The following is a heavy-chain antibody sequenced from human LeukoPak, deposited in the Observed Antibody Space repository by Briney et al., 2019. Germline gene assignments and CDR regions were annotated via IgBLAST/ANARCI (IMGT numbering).Heavy chain of an antibody. CDR1: GFTFSSYA. V-gene: IGHV3-30-3*01. Sequence: GGSQRLSCAASGFTFSSYAMHWVRQAPGKGLEWVAVISYDGSNKYYADSVKGRFTISRDNSKNTLYLQMNSLRAEDTAVYYCAREGSYGSPPSDYWGQGTLVTVSS. J-gene: IGHJ4*02. D-gene: IGHD5-18*01. CDR2: ISYDGSNK. CDR3: AREGSYGSPPSDY.